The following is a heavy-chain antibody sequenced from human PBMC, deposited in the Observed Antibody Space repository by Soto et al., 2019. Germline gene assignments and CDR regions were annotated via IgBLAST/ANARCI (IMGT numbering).Heavy chain of an antibody. J-gene: IGHJ3*02. D-gene: IGHD6-13*01. V-gene: IGHV3-23*01. CDR2: ISGSGGST. Sequence: PGGSLRLSCAASGFTFSSYAMSWVRQAPGKGLEWVSAISGSGGSTYYADSVKGRFTISRDNSKNTLYLQMNSLRAEDTAVYYCAKGYGAAADPGVGAFDIWGQGTMVTVSS. CDR3: AKGYGAAADPGVGAFDI. CDR1: GFTFSSYA.